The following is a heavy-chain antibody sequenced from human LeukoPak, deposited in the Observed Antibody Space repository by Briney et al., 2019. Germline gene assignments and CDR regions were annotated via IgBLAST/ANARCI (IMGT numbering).Heavy chain of an antibody. V-gene: IGHV4-59*08. CDR1: GGSISSYY. D-gene: IGHD4-17*01. Sequence: SETLSLTCTVSGGSISSYYWSWIRQPPGKGLEWIGYIYYSGSTNYNPSPKSRVTISVDTSKNQFSLKLSSVTAADTAVYYCARHLVGEIWNFDYWGQGTLVTVSS. CDR3: ARHLVGEIWNFDY. CDR2: IYYSGST. J-gene: IGHJ4*02.